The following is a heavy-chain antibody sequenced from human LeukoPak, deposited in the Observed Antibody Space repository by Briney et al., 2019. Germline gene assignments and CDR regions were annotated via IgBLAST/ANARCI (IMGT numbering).Heavy chain of an antibody. D-gene: IGHD2-21*02. V-gene: IGHV3-21*04. CDR2: ISSSSSYI. CDR1: GFTFSSYS. Sequence: GGSLRLSCAASGFTFSSYSMNWVRQAPGKGLEWVSSISSSSSYIYYADSVKGRFTISRDNAENSLYLQMNSLRAEDTAVYYCAKDRGQAYCGGDCYSEGFFDYWGQGTLVTVSS. CDR3: AKDRGQAYCGGDCYSEGFFDY. J-gene: IGHJ4*02.